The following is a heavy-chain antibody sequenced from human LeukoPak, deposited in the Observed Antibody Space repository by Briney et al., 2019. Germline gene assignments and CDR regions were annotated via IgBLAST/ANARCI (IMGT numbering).Heavy chain of an antibody. CDR3: ARCSRITMIVD. D-gene: IGHD3-22*01. CDR1: GYTFTGYY. CDR2: INPNSGGT. J-gene: IGHJ4*02. Sequence: ASVKVSCKASGYTFTGYYMHWVRQAPGQGLEWMGWINPNSGGTRYAQKFQSGVTMTRDTSISTAYMELSRLRSDDTAVYYCARCSRITMIVDWGQGTLVTVSS. V-gene: IGHV1-2*02.